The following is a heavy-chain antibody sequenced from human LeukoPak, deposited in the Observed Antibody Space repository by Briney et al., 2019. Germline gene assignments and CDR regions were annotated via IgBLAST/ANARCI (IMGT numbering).Heavy chain of an antibody. CDR3: AKDRCSNGVGCYYYYMDV. V-gene: IGHV3-66*02. J-gene: IGHJ6*03. D-gene: IGHD2-8*01. Sequence: GGSLRLSCAASGFTVSSNYMSWVRQAPGKGLEWVSVIYSGGSTYYAGSVKGRFSISRDSSKNILYLQMNSLRAEDTAVYYCAKDRCSNGVGCYYYYMDVWGKGTTVTISS. CDR1: GFTVSSNY. CDR2: IYSGGST.